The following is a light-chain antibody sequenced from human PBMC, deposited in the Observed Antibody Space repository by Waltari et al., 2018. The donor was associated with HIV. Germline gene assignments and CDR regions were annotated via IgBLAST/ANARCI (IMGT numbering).Light chain of an antibody. V-gene: IGLV2-14*03. Sequence: QSALTQPASVSGSPGQSITISCTGTSSDVGGYKYVSWYQQHPGKAHKLMIYDFSNRPSGVSNRFSGSKTGSPASLTISGLQAEDEADYYCSSYTSSSIQGVFGGGTKLTVL. J-gene: IGLJ3*02. CDR3: SSYTSSSIQGV. CDR2: DFS. CDR1: SSDVGGYKY.